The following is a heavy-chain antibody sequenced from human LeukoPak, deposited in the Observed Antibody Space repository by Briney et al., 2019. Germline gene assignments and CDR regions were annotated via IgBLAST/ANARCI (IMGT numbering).Heavy chain of an antibody. V-gene: IGHV4-31*03. D-gene: IGHD3-10*01. CDR3: ARAPRGYGVDV. CDR1: GGSISSGVYY. J-gene: IGHJ6*02. CDR2: IYNSGIT. Sequence: RPSETLSLTCTVSGGSISSGVYYWSWIRQDPGKGLEWIGYIYNSGITYYNPSLKSRVTISLDMSRNQFSLRLSSVTAADTAVYYCARAPRGYGVDVWGQGTTVTVSS.